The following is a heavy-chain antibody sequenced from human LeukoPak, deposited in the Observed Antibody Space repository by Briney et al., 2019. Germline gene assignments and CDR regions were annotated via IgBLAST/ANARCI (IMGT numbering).Heavy chain of an antibody. D-gene: IGHD3-22*01. CDR1: GGSISSGGYS. CDR2: IYTSGST. J-gene: IGHJ5*02. Sequence: SQTLSLTCTVSGGSISSGGYSWSWIRQPAGKGLEWIGRIYTSGSTNYNPSLKSRVTMSVDTSKNQFSLKLSSVTAADTAVYYCARDLSDYYDSSGLNWFDPWGQGTLVTVSS. V-gene: IGHV4-61*02. CDR3: ARDLSDYYDSSGLNWFDP.